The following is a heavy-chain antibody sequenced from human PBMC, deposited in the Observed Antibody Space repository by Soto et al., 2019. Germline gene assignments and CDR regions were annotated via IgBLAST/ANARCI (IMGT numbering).Heavy chain of an antibody. CDR3: ARRVVTAILDY. D-gene: IGHD2-21*02. J-gene: IGHJ4*02. Sequence: PSETLSLTCTVSGGSLSSSSYYWGWIRQPPGKGLEWIGSIYYSGSTYYNPSLKSRVTISVDTSKNQFSLKLSSVTAADTAVYYCARRVVTAILDYWGQGTLVTV. CDR2: IYYSGST. CDR1: GGSLSSSSYY. V-gene: IGHV4-39*01.